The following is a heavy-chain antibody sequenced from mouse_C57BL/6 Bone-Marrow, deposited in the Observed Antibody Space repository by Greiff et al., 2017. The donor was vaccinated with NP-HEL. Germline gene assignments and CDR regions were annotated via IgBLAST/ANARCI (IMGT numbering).Heavy chain of an antibody. Sequence: QVQLQQPGAELVKPGASVKLSCKASGYTFTSYWMHWVKQRPGRGLEWIGRIDPNSGGTKYNEKFKSKATLTVDKPSSTAYMQLSSLTSEDAAVYYWSREGPIYDGYYAYYFDYWGQGTTLTVSS. J-gene: IGHJ2*01. CDR3: SREGPIYDGYYAYYFDY. CDR2: IDPNSGGT. CDR1: GYTFTSYW. V-gene: IGHV1-72*01. D-gene: IGHD2-3*01.